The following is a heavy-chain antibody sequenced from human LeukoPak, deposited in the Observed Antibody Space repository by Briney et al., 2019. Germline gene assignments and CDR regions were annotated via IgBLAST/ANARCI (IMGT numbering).Heavy chain of an antibody. D-gene: IGHD6-19*01. CDR2: IYYSGST. CDR1: GGSISSYY. Sequence: PSETLSLTCTGSGGSISSYYWSWIRQPPGKGLEWIGYIYYSGSTNYNPSLKSRVTISVDPSKNQFSLKLSSVTAADTAVYYCARGTYSSGRIPFDYWGQGTLVTVSS. CDR3: ARGTYSSGRIPFDY. V-gene: IGHV4-59*01. J-gene: IGHJ4*02.